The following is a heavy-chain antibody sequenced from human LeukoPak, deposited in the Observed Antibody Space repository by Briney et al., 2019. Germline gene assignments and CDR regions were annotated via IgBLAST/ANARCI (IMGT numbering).Heavy chain of an antibody. V-gene: IGHV4-39*01. Sequence: KPSETLSLTCTVSGGSISSSSYYWGWIRQPPGNGLEWIGSIYYSGSTYYNPSLKSRVTISVDTSKNQFSLKLSSVTAADTAVYYCASLNRNYMDVWGKGTTVTVSS. CDR1: GGSISSSSYY. J-gene: IGHJ6*03. CDR2: IYYSGST. D-gene: IGHD2/OR15-2a*01. CDR3: ASLNRNYMDV.